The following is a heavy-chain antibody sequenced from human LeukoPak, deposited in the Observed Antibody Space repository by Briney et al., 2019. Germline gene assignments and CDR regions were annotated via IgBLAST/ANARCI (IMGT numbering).Heavy chain of an antibody. J-gene: IGHJ4*02. D-gene: IGHD6-13*01. CDR1: GYTFTSYY. Sequence: ASVKVSCKASGYTFTSYYMHWLRQAPGQGLEWMGIINPSGGSTSYAQKFQGRVTMTRDTSTSTVYMELSSLRSEDTAVYYCARAEIAAAGIVYFDYWGQGTLVTVSS. CDR2: INPSGGST. CDR3: ARAEIAAAGIVYFDY. V-gene: IGHV1-46*03.